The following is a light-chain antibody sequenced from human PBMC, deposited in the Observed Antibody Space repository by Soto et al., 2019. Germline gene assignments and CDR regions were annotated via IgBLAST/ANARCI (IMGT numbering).Light chain of an antibody. Sequence: QSALTQPASVSGSPGQSITISCTGTSSDVGGYNFVSWYQHHPGKAPKLIIYDVSNRPSGVSNRFSGSKSGNTASLTLSGAQAEDEADYYCTSYTTSITYVFGTGTKLTVL. J-gene: IGLJ1*01. V-gene: IGLV2-14*03. CDR3: TSYTTSITYV. CDR2: DVS. CDR1: SSDVGGYNF.